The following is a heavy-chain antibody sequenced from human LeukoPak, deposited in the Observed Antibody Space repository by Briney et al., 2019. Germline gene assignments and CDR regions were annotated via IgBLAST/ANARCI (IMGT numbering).Heavy chain of an antibody. J-gene: IGHJ5*02. V-gene: IGHV5-51*01. Sequence: GESLKISCKGSGYSFASYWIGWVRQMPGKGLEWMGIIYPGDSDTRYSPSFQGQVTISADKSISTAYLQWSSLKASDTAMYYCARQKAYRGSRVNWFDPWGQGTLVTVSS. CDR3: ARQKAYRGSRVNWFDP. D-gene: IGHD1-26*01. CDR1: GYSFASYW. CDR2: IYPGDSDT.